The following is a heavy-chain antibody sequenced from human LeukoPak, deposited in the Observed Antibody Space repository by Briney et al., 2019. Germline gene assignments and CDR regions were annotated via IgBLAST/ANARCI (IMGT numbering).Heavy chain of an antibody. CDR1: GGSISSSSYY. CDR2: IYYSGST. Sequence: PSETLSLTCTVYGGSISSSSYYWGWIRQPPGKGLEWIGSIYYSGSTYYNPSLKSRVTISVDTSKNQFSLKLSSVTAADTAVYYCASSGPSVLWIGDPKALDPWGQGTLVTVSS. CDR3: ASSGPSVLWIGDPKALDP. J-gene: IGHJ5*02. V-gene: IGHV4-39*01. D-gene: IGHD3-10*01.